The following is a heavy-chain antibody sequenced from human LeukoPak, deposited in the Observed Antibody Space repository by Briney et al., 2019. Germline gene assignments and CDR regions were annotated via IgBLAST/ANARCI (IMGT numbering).Heavy chain of an antibody. J-gene: IGHJ4*02. CDR2: IYYSGST. Sequence: SETLSLTCTVSGGSISSYYWNWIRQPPGKGLEWIGYIYYSGSTNYNPSLKSRVTISVDTSKNQFSLKLSSVTAADTAVYYCARGGRRDGYNSWGQGTLVTVSS. V-gene: IGHV4-59*01. CDR1: GGSISSYY. D-gene: IGHD5-24*01. CDR3: ARGGRRDGYNS.